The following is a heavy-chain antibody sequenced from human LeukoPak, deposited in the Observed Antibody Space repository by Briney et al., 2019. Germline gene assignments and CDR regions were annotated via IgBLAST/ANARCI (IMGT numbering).Heavy chain of an antibody. CDR2: IYYSGST. Sequence: SETLSLTCTVSGGSISSYYWSWIRQPPGKGLEWIGYIYYSGSTNYNPSLKSRVTISVDTSKNQFSLKLSSVTAADTAVYYCARHRKRPIVVVIAIAAVLKAPVAFDIWGQGTMVTVSS. V-gene: IGHV4-59*01. J-gene: IGHJ3*02. CDR3: ARHRKRPIVVVIAIAAVLKAPVAFDI. CDR1: GGSISSYY. D-gene: IGHD2-21*01.